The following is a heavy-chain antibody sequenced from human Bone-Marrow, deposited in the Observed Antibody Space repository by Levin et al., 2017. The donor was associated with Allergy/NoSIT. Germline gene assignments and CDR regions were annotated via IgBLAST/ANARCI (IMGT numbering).Heavy chain of an antibody. Sequence: GESLKISCKASGYTFTGYYMHWLRQAPGQGLEWMGWINPNSGATNYAQKFQGRVTMTRDTSISTAYMELSWLRFDDTAVYYCLCGEVAPEDPYYYYGVDVWGQGTTVTVSS. CDR2: INPNSGAT. D-gene: IGHD2-21*01. V-gene: IGHV1-2*02. CDR1: GYTFTGYY. CDR3: LCGEVAPEDPYYYYGVDV. J-gene: IGHJ6*02.